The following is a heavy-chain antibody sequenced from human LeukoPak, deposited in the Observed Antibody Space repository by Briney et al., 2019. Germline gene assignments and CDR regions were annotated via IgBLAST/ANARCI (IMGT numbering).Heavy chain of an antibody. CDR2: IYHSGST. J-gene: IGHJ3*02. D-gene: IGHD3-22*01. Sequence: SETLSLTCTVSGYSISSGYYWGWIRQPPGKGLEWIGSIYHSGSTYYNPSLKSRVTISVDTSKNQFSLKLSSVTAADTAVYYCARITMIVGGAFDIWGQGTMVTVSS. CDR1: GYSISSGYY. CDR3: ARITMIVGGAFDI. V-gene: IGHV4-38-2*02.